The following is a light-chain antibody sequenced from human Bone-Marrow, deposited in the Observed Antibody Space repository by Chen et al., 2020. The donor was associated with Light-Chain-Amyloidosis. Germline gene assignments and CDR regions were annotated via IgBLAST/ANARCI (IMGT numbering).Light chain of an antibody. CDR2: KAS. J-gene: IGKJ4*01. V-gene: IGKV1-5*03. CDR1: QSISGW. Sequence: DIQMTQTPSTLSASVGDRVTITCRASQSISGWLAWYQQKQGKAPKLLIQKASSLEGGVPSRFSGSGAGTEFTLTISSLQPDDFATYYCQQCFSYPLTFGGGTKVESK. CDR3: QQCFSYPLT.